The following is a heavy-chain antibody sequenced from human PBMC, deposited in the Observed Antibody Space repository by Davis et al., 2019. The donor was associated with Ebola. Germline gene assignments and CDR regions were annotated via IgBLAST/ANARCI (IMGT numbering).Heavy chain of an antibody. CDR3: TRDAGGGSYYEDY. Sequence: PGGSLRLSCTASGFTFGDYVMSWVRQTPGKGLEWVGFIRSKAYGGTTEYAASVKGRFTISRDDSKSIAYLQMNSLKTEDTAVYYCTRDAGGGSYYEDYWGQGTLVTVSS. V-gene: IGHV3-49*04. CDR2: IRSKAYGGTT. D-gene: IGHD1-26*01. CDR1: GFTFGDYV. J-gene: IGHJ4*02.